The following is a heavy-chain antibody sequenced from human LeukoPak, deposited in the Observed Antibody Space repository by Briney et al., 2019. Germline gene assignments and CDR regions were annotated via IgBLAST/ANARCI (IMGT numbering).Heavy chain of an antibody. CDR2: IYHGEGDT. J-gene: IGHJ6*03. Sequence: GAAMQFFRKGAGGGFTSYWNGRVRRLPGKGREGMGMIYHGEGDTRYSPSFKGQVTISANKSNSNCCLKWSSMKAADTAMDYCATHVRGYCSSASCYTGHYYYYYYIDVWGKGTTVTVSS. CDR3: ATHVRGYCSSASCYTGHYYYYYYIDV. D-gene: IGHD2-2*02. V-gene: IGHV5-51*01. CDR1: GGGFTSYW.